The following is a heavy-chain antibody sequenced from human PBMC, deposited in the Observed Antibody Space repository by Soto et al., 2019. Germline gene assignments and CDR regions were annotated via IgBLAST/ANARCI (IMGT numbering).Heavy chain of an antibody. Sequence: SETLSLTCAVYGGSFSGYYWSWIRQPPGKGLEWIGEINHSGSTNYNPSLKSRVTISVDTSKNQFSLKLSSVTAADTAVYYCARGGMIVPAATLFGPWGQGTLVTVSS. J-gene: IGHJ5*02. CDR3: ARGGMIVPAATLFGP. V-gene: IGHV4-34*01. CDR1: GGSFSGYY. CDR2: INHSGST. D-gene: IGHD2-2*01.